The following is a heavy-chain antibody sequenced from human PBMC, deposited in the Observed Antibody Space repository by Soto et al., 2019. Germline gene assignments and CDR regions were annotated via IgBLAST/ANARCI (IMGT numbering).Heavy chain of an antibody. Sequence: EVQLLESGGGLVQPGGSLRLSCAASGFTFSSYAMNLVRQTPGKGLEWVSSIIGSGGSTYYADSVKGRFTISRDNSKNTLYLQMNSLRAEDTAVYYCAKGVLGSCSGARCYSVEYWGQGTPVTVSS. J-gene: IGHJ4*02. V-gene: IGHV3-23*01. CDR1: GFTFSSYA. D-gene: IGHD2-15*01. CDR3: AKGVLGSCSGARCYSVEY. CDR2: IIGSGGST.